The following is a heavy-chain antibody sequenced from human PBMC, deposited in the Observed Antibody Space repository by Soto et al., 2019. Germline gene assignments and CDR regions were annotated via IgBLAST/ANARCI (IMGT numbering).Heavy chain of an antibody. CDR3: ARPGFGELLPDFPGQGGWFDP. CDR1: GGTFSSYA. J-gene: IGHJ5*02. D-gene: IGHD3-10*01. CDR2: IIPIFGTA. V-gene: IGHV1-69*01. Sequence: QVQLVQSGAEVKKPGSSVKVSCKASGGTFSSYAISWVRQAPGQGLEWMGGIIPIFGTANYAQKFQGRVTITADESTSTAYMELSSLRSEDTAVYYCARPGFGELLPDFPGQGGWFDPWGQGTLVTVSS.